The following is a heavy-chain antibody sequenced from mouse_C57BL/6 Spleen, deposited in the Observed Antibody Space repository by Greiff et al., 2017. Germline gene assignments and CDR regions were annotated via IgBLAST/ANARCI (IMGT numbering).Heavy chain of an antibody. J-gene: IGHJ1*03. V-gene: IGHV14-4*01. CDR3: TTTSTVVATDWYFDV. Sequence: EVQLQQSGAELVRPGASVKLSCTASGFNIKDDYMHWVKQRPEQGLEWIGWIDPENGDTEYASKFQGKATITAYTSSNTAYLQLSSLTSEDTAVYYCTTTSTVVATDWYFDVWGTGTTVTVSS. D-gene: IGHD1-1*01. CDR1: GFNIKDDY. CDR2: IDPENGDT.